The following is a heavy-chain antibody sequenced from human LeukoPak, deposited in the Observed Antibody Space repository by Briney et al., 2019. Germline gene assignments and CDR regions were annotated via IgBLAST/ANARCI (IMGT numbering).Heavy chain of an antibody. D-gene: IGHD3-3*01. J-gene: IGHJ4*02. CDR2: INHSGST. Sequence: SETLSLTCAVYGGSFSGYYWSWIRQPPGKGPEWIGEINHSGSTNYNPSLKSRVTISVDTSKNQFSLKLSSVTAADTAVYYCARMRYSITIFGVVIEYYFDYWGQGTLVTVSS. CDR1: GGSFSGYY. V-gene: IGHV4-34*01. CDR3: ARMRYSITIFGVVIEYYFDY.